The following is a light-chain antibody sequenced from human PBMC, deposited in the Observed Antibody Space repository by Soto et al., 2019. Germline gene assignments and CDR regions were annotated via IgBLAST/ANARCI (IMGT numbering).Light chain of an antibody. Sequence: QSALAQPASASGTPGQRVTISCTGSSCNIGNNFAYWYQQLPGTAPKLLCYRHVQPPSGLPDRFSRSKFGSSASLAISGLRSEDEADYDCAAWGGRRSCVVFGGGTQLTVL. CDR3: AAWGGRRSCVV. J-gene: IGLJ2*01. V-gene: IGLV1-47*01. CDR1: SCNIGNNF. CDR2: RHV.